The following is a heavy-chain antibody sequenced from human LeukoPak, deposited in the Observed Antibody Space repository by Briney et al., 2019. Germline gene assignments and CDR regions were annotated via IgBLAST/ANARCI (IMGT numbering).Heavy chain of an antibody. J-gene: IGHJ5*01. CDR1: GGSISSADHY. CDR2: IYYTGST. CDR3: ASELDYGGNSGWFES. V-gene: IGHV4-30-4*01. D-gene: IGHD4-23*01. Sequence: SETLSLTCTVSGGSISSADHYWSWLRQPPGKGLAWIGYIYYTGSTYYNPSLKSRLTISIDTSKSQFSLKVSSVTAADTAVYFCASELDYGGNSGWFESWGQGTLVTVSS.